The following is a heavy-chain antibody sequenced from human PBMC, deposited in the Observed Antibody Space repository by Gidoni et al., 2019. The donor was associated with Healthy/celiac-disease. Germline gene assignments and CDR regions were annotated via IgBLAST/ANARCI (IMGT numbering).Heavy chain of an antibody. CDR1: GFTFSSYS. D-gene: IGHD3-22*01. J-gene: IGHJ4*02. V-gene: IGHV3-21*01. CDR2: ISSSSSYI. Sequence: EVQLVESGGGLVKPGGSLRLSCAASGFTFSSYSMNWVRQAPGKGLEWVSSISSSSSYIYYADSVKGRFTISRDNAKNSLYLQMNSLRAEDTAVYYCARDLGRDYYDSSGYYGGLDYWGQGTLVTVSS. CDR3: ARDLGRDYYDSSGYYGGLDY.